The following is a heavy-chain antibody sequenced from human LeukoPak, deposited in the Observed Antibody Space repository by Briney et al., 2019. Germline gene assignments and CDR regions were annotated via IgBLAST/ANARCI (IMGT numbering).Heavy chain of an antibody. Sequence: GASVKVSCKASGGTFSSYAISWVRQAPGQGLERMGGIIPIFGTANYAQKFQGRVTITTDESTSTAYMELSSLRSEDTAVYYCARGLGLELRRGWFDPWGQGTLVTVSS. J-gene: IGHJ5*02. CDR1: GGTFSSYA. D-gene: IGHD1-7*01. V-gene: IGHV1-69*05. CDR2: IIPIFGTA. CDR3: ARGLGLELRRGWFDP.